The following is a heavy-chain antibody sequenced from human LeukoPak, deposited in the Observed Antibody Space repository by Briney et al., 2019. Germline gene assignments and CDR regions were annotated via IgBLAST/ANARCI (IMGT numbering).Heavy chain of an antibody. CDR2: TYYRSKWYN. V-gene: IGHV6-1*01. D-gene: IGHD3-10*01. CDR1: GDSVFSNSVG. J-gene: IGHJ4*02. Sequence: SQTLSLTCAISGDSVFSNSVGWNWIRQSPLRGLEWLGRTYYRSKWYNDYAISVKSRITVKADTSKNQFSLQLNSVTPEDTAVYYCARDHKGSGSGSYYDYWGQGVLVTVSS. CDR3: ARDHKGSGSGSYYDY.